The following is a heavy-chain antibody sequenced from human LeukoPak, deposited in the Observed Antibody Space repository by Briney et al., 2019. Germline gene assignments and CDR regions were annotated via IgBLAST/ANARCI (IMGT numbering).Heavy chain of an antibody. Sequence: GGSLRLSCAASGFTFSTYEMNWVRQAPGKGLEWVSHISSSGNTIYYADSVRGRFTISRDNSKNTLYLQMNSLRAEDTAIYYCAKRSAESSGYFDSWGQGTLVTVSS. CDR3: AKRSAESSGYFDS. D-gene: IGHD6-19*01. J-gene: IGHJ4*02. V-gene: IGHV3-48*03. CDR2: ISSSGNTI. CDR1: GFTFSTYE.